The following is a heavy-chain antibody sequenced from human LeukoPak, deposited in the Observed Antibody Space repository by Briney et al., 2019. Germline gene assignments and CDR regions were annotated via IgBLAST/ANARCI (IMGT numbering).Heavy chain of an antibody. CDR3: ARDLYSNSWYFVSPGGY. CDR1: GFTFSSYE. D-gene: IGHD6-13*01. V-gene: IGHV3-20*04. Sequence: RPGGSLRLSCAASGFTFSSYEMNWVRQVPGKGLEWVSGINWNGGSTGYADSVKGRFTISRDNAKNSLYLQMNGLRAEDTALYYCARDLYSNSWYFVSPGGYWGQGTLVTVSS. CDR2: INWNGGST. J-gene: IGHJ4*02.